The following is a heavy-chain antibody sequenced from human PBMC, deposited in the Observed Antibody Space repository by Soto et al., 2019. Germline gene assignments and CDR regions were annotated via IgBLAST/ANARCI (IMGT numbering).Heavy chain of an antibody. D-gene: IGHD1-26*01. Sequence: EVQLVESGGGLVQPGGSLRLSCAASGLTFSSYWMHWVRQAPGKGLVWVSRINTDGSSTTYADSVKGRCTISRDNTKNTLYLQMNSLRVEDTAVYYCARASGSNIHFYYWGQGTLVTVSS. CDR1: GLTFSSYW. CDR2: INTDGSST. V-gene: IGHV3-74*01. CDR3: ARASGSNIHFYY. J-gene: IGHJ4*02.